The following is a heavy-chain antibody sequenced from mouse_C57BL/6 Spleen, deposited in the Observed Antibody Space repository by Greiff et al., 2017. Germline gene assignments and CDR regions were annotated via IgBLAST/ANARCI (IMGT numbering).Heavy chain of an antibody. Sequence: QVQLKESGAELVKPGASVKMSCKASGYTFTTYPIEWMKQNHGKSLEWIGNFHPYNDDTKYNEKFKGKATLTVEKSSSTVYLELSRLTYDDSAVYYCARVNSYYGKDGYYFDYWGQGTTLTVSS. CDR2: FHPYNDDT. D-gene: IGHD1-1*02. J-gene: IGHJ2*01. CDR1: GYTFTTYP. CDR3: ARVNSYYGKDGYYFDY. V-gene: IGHV1-47*01.